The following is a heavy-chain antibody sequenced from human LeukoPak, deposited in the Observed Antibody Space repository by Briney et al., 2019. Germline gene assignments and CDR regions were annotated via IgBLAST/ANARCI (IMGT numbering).Heavy chain of an antibody. J-gene: IGHJ4*02. V-gene: IGHV3-9*01. CDR3: TKATTRRVPAATIDS. Sequence: PGRSLRLSCAASGFIFDDFSMFWVRQVPGKGLEWVSSITWHGRSTAYADSVRGRFTISRDNAKYSLYLQMNSLRPEDTAFCYCTKATTRRVPAATIDSWGQGTLVTVSS. D-gene: IGHD6-13*01. CDR2: ITWHGRST. CDR1: GFIFDDFS.